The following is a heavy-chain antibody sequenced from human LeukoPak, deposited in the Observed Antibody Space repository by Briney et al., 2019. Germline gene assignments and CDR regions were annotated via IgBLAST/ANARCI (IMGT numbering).Heavy chain of an antibody. CDR2: ISWNSGSI. V-gene: IGHV3-9*01. Sequence: GGSLRLSCAASGFTFDDYAMHWVRQAPGKGLEWVLGISWNSGSIGYADSVKGRFTISRDNAKNSLYLQMNSLRAEDTALYYCAKDTVGAFDIWGQGTMVTVSS. J-gene: IGHJ3*02. CDR3: AKDTVGAFDI. CDR1: GFTFDDYA.